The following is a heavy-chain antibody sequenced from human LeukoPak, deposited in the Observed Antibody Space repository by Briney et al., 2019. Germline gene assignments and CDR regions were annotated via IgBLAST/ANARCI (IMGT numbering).Heavy chain of an antibody. CDR3: AKSPGSSSWAFDY. D-gene: IGHD6-6*01. CDR1: GGSISSSSYY. CDR2: IIGSGGST. J-gene: IGHJ4*02. Sequence: ETLSLTCPVSGGSISSSSYYWGWIRQPPGKGLEWVSAIIGSGGSTYYADSVKGRFTISRDNSKNTLYLQMNSLRAEDTAVYYCAKSPGSSSWAFDYWGQGTLVTVSS. V-gene: IGHV3-23*01.